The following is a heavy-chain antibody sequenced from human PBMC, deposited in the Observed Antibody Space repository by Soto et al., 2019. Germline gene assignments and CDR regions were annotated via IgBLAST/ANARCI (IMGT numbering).Heavy chain of an antibody. J-gene: IGHJ3*02. V-gene: IGHV5-51*01. CDR1: GYSFTSYW. D-gene: IGHD1-20*01. Sequence: PGESLKISWKGSGYSFTSYWIGWVRQMPGKGLEWMGIIYPGDSDTRYSPSFQGQVTISADRAMSTAYLQWSSLKASDTAMYCCTTPPKSLSHNRNEEIPYDAFEIWGQETMLTVSS. CDR3: TTPPKSLSHNRNEEIPYDAFEI. CDR2: IYPGDSDT.